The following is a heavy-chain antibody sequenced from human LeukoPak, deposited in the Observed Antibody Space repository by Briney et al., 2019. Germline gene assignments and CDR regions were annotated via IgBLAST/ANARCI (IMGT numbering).Heavy chain of an antibody. D-gene: IGHD1-1*01. V-gene: IGHV1-46*01. Sequence: GASVEVSCKASGYTFTSYYMHWVRQAPGQGLEWMGIINPSGGNTGYAQKFQGRVTITRNTSISTAYMELSSLRSEDTAVYYCARGAPTGTENNWFDPWGQGTLVTVSS. CDR2: INPSGGNT. J-gene: IGHJ5*02. CDR1: GYTFTSYY. CDR3: ARGAPTGTENNWFDP.